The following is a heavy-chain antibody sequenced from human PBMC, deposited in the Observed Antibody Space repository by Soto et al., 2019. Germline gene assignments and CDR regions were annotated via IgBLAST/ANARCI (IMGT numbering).Heavy chain of an antibody. V-gene: IGHV4-4*02. D-gene: IGHD3-22*01. J-gene: IGHJ2*01. Sequence: QVQLQESGPGLVKPSGTLSLTCAVSGGSISSSNWWSWVRQPPGKGLEWIGEIYHSGSTNYNPSLKSRVTISVDKSKNQFSLKLRSVTAADTAVYYCAREGNYYDSSGYYGDWYFDLWGRGTLVTVSS. CDR3: AREGNYYDSSGYYGDWYFDL. CDR1: GGSISSSNW. CDR2: IYHSGST.